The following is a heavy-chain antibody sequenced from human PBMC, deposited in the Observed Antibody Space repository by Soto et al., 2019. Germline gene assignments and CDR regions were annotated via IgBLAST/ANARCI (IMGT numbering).Heavy chain of an antibody. V-gene: IGHV4-34*01. CDR1: GGSFSGDY. CDR2: INHSGST. CDR3: ARGTPSPLIVRSSRGPWFNP. D-gene: IGHD2-15*01. Sequence: SETLSLTCAVYGGSFSGDYWSWIRQPPGKGLEWIGDINHSGSTNYNPSLKSRVTISVDTSKMQVSLKLSSVTAADTAVYFCARGTPSPLIVRSSRGPWFNPWGQGTLVTVSS. J-gene: IGHJ5*02.